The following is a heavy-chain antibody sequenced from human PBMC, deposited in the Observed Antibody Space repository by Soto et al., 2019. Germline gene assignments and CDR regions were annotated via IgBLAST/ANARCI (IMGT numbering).Heavy chain of an antibody. V-gene: IGHV3-23*01. CDR2: ISGSGGST. D-gene: IGHD5-12*01. CDR1: GFTFSSYA. J-gene: IGHJ6*02. Sequence: GGSLRLSCAASGFTFSSYAMSWVRQAPGKGLEWVSAISGSGGSTYYADSVKGRFTISRDNSKNTLYLQMNSLRAEDTAVYYCAKDKENGYNSRRDYYYYYYGMDVWGQGTTVTVSS. CDR3: AKDKENGYNSRRDYYYYYYGMDV.